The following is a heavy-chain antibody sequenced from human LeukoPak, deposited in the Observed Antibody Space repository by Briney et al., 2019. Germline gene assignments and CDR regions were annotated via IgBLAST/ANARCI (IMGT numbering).Heavy chain of an antibody. CDR2: MKQDGSEK. V-gene: IGHV3-7*01. CDR1: GINFRGYW. Sequence: GGSLRLSCAVSGINFRGYWMAWVRQAPGKGLEWVANMKQDGSEKYYVDSVKGRFAISRDNAKNSLYLEMNSLRVEDTAVYYCAGGSHYSDSSASPPAWGHGTLVTVSS. D-gene: IGHD3-22*01. CDR3: AGGSHYSDSSASPPA. J-gene: IGHJ5*01.